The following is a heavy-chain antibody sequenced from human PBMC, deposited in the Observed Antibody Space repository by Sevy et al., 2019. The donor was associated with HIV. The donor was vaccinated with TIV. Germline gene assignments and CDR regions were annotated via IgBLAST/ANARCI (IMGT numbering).Heavy chain of an antibody. Sequence: GGSLRLSCAASGFTFSDYYMSWIRQAPGKGLEWVSHISRSGSTINYADSVKGRFTISRDNAKNSLYLQINSLRAEDSAVYYCARENTMIEEPGWFDPWGQRTLVTVSS. V-gene: IGHV3-11*01. CDR2: ISRSGSTI. CDR3: ARENTMIEEPGWFDP. D-gene: IGHD3-22*01. J-gene: IGHJ5*02. CDR1: GFTFSDYY.